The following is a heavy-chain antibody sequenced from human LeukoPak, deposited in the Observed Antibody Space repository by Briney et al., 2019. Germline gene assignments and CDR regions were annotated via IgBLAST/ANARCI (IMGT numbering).Heavy chain of an antibody. CDR3: ANAYSSSWYAGGFGY. CDR1: GFTFRNYA. J-gene: IGHJ4*02. V-gene: IGHV3-23*01. CDR2: ISGSGGST. Sequence: GGSLRLSCAASGFTFRNYAMNWVRQAPGKGLEWVSTISGSGGSTYYADSMRGRFTISRDNSKNTLYLQMNSLRAGDTAVYYCANAYSSSWYAGGFGYWGQGTLVTVSS. D-gene: IGHD6-13*01.